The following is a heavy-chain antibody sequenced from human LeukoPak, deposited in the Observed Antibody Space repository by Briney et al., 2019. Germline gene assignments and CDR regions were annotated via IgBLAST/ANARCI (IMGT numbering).Heavy chain of an antibody. CDR1: GFTFSSYG. CDR3: ARVYGSGSYVAFDY. CDR2: ISSSSSYI. D-gene: IGHD3-10*01. J-gene: IGHJ4*02. V-gene: IGHV3-21*01. Sequence: GGSLRVSCAASGFTFSSYGMSWVRQAPGKGLEWVSSISSSSSYIYYADSVKGRFTISRDNAKNSLYLQMNSLRAEDTAVYYCARVYGSGSYVAFDYWGQGTLVTVSS.